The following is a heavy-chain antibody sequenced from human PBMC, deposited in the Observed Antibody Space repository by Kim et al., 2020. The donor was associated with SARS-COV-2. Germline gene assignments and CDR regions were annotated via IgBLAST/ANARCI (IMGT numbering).Heavy chain of an antibody. CDR2: YYSGST. V-gene: IGHV4-31*02. J-gene: IGHJ4*02. Sequence: YYSGSTYYNPSLKSRVTISVDTSKNQFSLKLSSVTAADTAVYYCAREEVWGQGTLVTVSS. CDR3: AREEV.